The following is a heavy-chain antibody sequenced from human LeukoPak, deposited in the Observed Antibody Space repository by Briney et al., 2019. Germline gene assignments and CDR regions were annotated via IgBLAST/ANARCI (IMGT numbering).Heavy chain of an antibody. Sequence: GGSLRLSCAASGFTFSDYYMTWIRQAPGKGLEWVSYITGSSSDTNYADSVKGRFTVSRDNAKNSLYLQVNSLRVEDTAVYYCARANYGMDVWGQGTTVTVSS. D-gene: IGHD2-8*01. CDR1: GFTFSDYY. J-gene: IGHJ6*02. CDR3: ARANYGMDV. CDR2: ITGSSSDT. V-gene: IGHV3-11*05.